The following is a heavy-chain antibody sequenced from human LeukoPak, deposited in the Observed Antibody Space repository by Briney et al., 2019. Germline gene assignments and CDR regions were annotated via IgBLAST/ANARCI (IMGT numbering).Heavy chain of an antibody. J-gene: IGHJ4*02. V-gene: IGHV3-23*01. Sequence: PGGSLRLSCAASGFTFSSYAMSWVRQAPGKGLEWVSAISGSGSSTYYADSVKGRFTISRDNSKNTLYLQMNSLRAEDTAVYYCAKPPAYDYVWGSYSGPEGDYWGQGTLVTVSS. D-gene: IGHD3-16*01. CDR2: ISGSGSST. CDR3: AKPPAYDYVWGSYSGPEGDY. CDR1: GFTFSSYA.